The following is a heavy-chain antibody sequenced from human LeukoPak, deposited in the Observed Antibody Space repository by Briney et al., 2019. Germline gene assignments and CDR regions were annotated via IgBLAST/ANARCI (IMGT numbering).Heavy chain of an antibody. CDR3: AKDKVVATIGAFFDH. Sequence: GGSVPESCLSSGGILINYAMNWVGQAPCREGDGVCSITTNGGRTYYADSVKGRFTISKDNSKNTLYLQMNALRAEDTALYFCAKDKVVATIGAFFDHWGQGTLVSVSS. CDR1: ILINYA. D-gene: IGHD5-12*01. V-gene: IGHV3-23*01. J-gene: IGHJ5*02. CDR2: ITTNGGRT.